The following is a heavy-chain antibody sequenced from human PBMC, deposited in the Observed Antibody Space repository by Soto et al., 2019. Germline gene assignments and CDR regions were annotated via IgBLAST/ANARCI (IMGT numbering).Heavy chain of an antibody. CDR3: ASEVSSWVLGSGS. V-gene: IGHV1-18*01. CDR2: ISACNGNT. CDR1: GYTFTSYG. Sequence: ASVKVSCKASGYTFTSYGISWVRQAPGQGLEWMGWISACNGNTNYAQKLQGRVTMTRDTSTSTAYMELRSLRSDDTAVYYCASEVSSWVLGSGSWGQGTLVTVSS. J-gene: IGHJ5*02. D-gene: IGHD6-13*01.